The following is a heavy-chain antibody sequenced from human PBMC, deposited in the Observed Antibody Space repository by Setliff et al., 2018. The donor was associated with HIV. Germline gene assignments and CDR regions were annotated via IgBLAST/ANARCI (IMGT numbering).Heavy chain of an antibody. CDR1: RYTFTGHY. CDR3: ARGMDDSSGYYYGYYDYYMDV. V-gene: IGHV1-2*02. CDR2: INPNSGGT. J-gene: IGHJ6*03. D-gene: IGHD3-22*01. Sequence: ASVKVSCKASRYTFTGHYMHWVRQAPGQGLEWMGWINPNSGGTNYAQKFQGRVTMTRDTSISTAYMELSRLRSDDTAVYYCARGMDDSSGYYYGYYDYYMDVGGKGTTVTVSS.